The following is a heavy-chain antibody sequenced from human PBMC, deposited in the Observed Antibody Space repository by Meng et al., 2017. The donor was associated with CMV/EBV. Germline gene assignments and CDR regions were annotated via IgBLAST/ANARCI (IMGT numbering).Heavy chain of an antibody. J-gene: IGHJ4*02. CDR1: GGTFSSYS. Sequence: QIQLVQSGAEVKTPGASVKVSCKASGGTFSSYSISWVRQAPGQGLEWMGGISPIFGTANDAQKFQGRVTITADKSTSTTYMELSSLRSEDTAVYYCASAPTYNYYDSSGYFGYCGQGTLVTVSS. CDR3: ASAPTYNYYDSSGYFGY. D-gene: IGHD3-22*01. CDR2: ISPIFGTA. V-gene: IGHV1-69*06.